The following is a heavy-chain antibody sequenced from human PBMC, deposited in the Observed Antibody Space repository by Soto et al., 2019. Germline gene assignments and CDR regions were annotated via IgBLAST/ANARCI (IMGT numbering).Heavy chain of an antibody. CDR1: GFTFSSYG. J-gene: IGHJ4*02. CDR2: ISYDGSNK. Sequence: GGSLRLSCAASGFTFSSYGMHWVRQAPGKGLEWVAVISYDGSNKYYADSVKGRFTISRDNSKNSLDLQMNSLRAEDTAVYFCVRNSGWYNLDHWGQGTLVTVSS. V-gene: IGHV3-30*03. CDR3: VRNSGWYNLDH. D-gene: IGHD6-19*01.